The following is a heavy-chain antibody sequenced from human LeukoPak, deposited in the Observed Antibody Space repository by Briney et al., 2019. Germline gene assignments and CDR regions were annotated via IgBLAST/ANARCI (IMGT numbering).Heavy chain of an antibody. V-gene: IGHV1-2*02. CDR1: GYTFTGYY. CDR3: ARPPYCSGGSCYLWWFDP. J-gene: IGHJ5*02. D-gene: IGHD2-15*01. Sequence: ASVKVSCKASGYTFTGYYMHWVRQAPGQGLEWMGWINPNSGGTNYAQKFQGRVTMTRNTSISTAYMELSSLRSEDTAVYYCARPPYCSGGSCYLWWFDPWGQGTLVTVSS. CDR2: INPNSGGT.